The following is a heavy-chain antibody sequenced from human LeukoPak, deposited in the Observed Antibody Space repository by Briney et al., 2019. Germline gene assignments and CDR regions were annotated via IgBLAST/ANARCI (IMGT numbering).Heavy chain of an antibody. V-gene: IGHV3-48*03. D-gene: IGHD3-10*01. J-gene: IGHJ6*04. CDR1: GFTFSSYE. CDR2: ISSSGSTI. Sequence: PGGSLRLSCAASGFTFSSYEMNWVRQAPGKGLEWVSYISSSGSTIYYADSVKGRFTISRDNAKNSLYLQMNSLRAEDTAVYHCARDPALLWFGELLHYYYGMDVWGKGTTVTVSS. CDR3: ARDPALLWFGELLHYYYGMDV.